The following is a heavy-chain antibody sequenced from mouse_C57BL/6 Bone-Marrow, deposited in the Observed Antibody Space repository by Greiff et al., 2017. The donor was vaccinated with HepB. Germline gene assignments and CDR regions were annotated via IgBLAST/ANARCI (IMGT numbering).Heavy chain of an antibody. CDR2: IRSKSNNYAT. CDR1: GFSFNTYA. CDR3: VRHSTGPWFAY. Sequence: EVQRVESGGGLVQPKGSLKLSCAASGFSFNTYAMNWVRQAPGKGLEWVARIRSKSNNYATYYADSVKDRFTISRDDSESMLYLQMNNLKTEDTAMYYCVRHSTGPWFAYWGQGTLVTVSA. D-gene: IGHD4-1*02. J-gene: IGHJ3*01. V-gene: IGHV10-1*01.